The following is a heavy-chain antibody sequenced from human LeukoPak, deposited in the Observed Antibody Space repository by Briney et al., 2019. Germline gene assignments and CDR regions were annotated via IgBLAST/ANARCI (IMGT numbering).Heavy chain of an antibody. CDR1: GYSFTSYW. V-gene: IGHV5-51*01. CDR2: IYPGDSDT. Sequence: GESLKISCKGSGYSFTSYWIGWVRQMPGKGLEWMGIIYPGDSDTRYSPSFQGQVTISADKSISTAYLQWSSLKASDTAMYYCARPYDSSGYYASGIDYWGQGNLVTVSS. D-gene: IGHD3-22*01. CDR3: ARPYDSSGYYASGIDY. J-gene: IGHJ4*02.